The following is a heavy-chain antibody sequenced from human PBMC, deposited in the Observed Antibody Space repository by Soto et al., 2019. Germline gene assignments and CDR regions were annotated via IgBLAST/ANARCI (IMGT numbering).Heavy chain of an antibody. CDR3: ARLILWSGPTFDY. D-gene: IGHD2-21*01. CDR1: GGSISSYY. V-gene: IGHV4-59*01. Sequence: QVQLQESGPGLVKPSETLSLTCTVSGGSISSYYWSWIRQPPGKGLEWIGYIYYSGSTNYNPSLKSRATVSADTSQHPFSRKLSLVTAAGTAVYYCARLILWSGPTFDYWGQGTLVTVSS. CDR2: IYYSGST. J-gene: IGHJ4*02.